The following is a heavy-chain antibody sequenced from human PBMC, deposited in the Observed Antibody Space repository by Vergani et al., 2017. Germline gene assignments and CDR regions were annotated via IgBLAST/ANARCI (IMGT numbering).Heavy chain of an antibody. J-gene: IGHJ4*02. D-gene: IGHD3-22*01. CDR3: AKDKGSLITMIVVVTLDY. CDR2: ISGSGGST. V-gene: IGHV3-23*04. CDR1: GFTFSSYA. Sequence: VQLVESGGGVVQPGRSLRLSCAASGFTFSSYAMSWVRQAPGKGLEWVSAISGSGGSTYYADSVKGRFTISRDNSKNTLYLQMNSLRAEDTAVYYCAKDKGSLITMIVVVTLDYWGQGTLVTVSS.